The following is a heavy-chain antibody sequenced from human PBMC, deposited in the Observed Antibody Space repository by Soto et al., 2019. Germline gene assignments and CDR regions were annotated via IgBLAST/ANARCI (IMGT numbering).Heavy chain of an antibody. V-gene: IGHV3-30*18. Sequence: GGPMRLWCTAFGLTCITPGMHCVRQATGKGLEWVAVISDDGSKKYYADAVKGRFTISRDNSKNTLYLQMNSLRAEDTAVYYCAKEWVYDSSGWSFDYWGQGTLFTVSS. CDR1: GLTCITPG. D-gene: IGHD3-22*01. J-gene: IGHJ4*02. CDR2: ISDDGSKK. CDR3: AKEWVYDSSGWSFDY.